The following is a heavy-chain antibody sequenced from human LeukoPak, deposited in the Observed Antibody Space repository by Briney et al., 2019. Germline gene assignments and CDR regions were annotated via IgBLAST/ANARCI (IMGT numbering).Heavy chain of an antibody. CDR1: GYSISSGYY. CDR2: IYHSGST. J-gene: IGHJ5*02. D-gene: IGHD5-12*01. CDR3: AATGLVAINWFDP. V-gene: IGHV4-38-2*02. Sequence: SETLSLTCTVSGYSISSGYYWGWIRQPPGKGLEWIGSIYHSGSTYYNPSLKSRVTISVDTSKNQFSLKLSSVTAADTAVYYCAATGLVAINWFDPWGQGTLVTVSS.